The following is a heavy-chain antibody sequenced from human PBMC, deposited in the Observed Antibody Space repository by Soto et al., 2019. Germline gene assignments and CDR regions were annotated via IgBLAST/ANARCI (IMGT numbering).Heavy chain of an antibody. CDR3: ASETTNWFDP. Sequence: PSETLSLTCAVYGGSFSGYYWSWIRQPPGKGLEWIGEINHSGSTNYNPSLKSRVTISVDTSKNQFSLKLSSVTAADTAVYYCASETTNWFDPWGQGTLVTVSS. D-gene: IGHD1-7*01. V-gene: IGHV4-34*01. J-gene: IGHJ5*02. CDR2: INHSGST. CDR1: GGSFSGYY.